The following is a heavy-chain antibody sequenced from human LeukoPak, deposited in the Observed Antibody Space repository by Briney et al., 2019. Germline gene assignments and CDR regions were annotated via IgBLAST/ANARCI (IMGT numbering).Heavy chain of an antibody. J-gene: IGHJ5*01. Sequence: GGSLRLSCAASGFTVSSSYMTWVRQAPGKGLEWVSIIYSGGNTYYSDSVQGRFTISRDNSKNTLYLQMNSLRAEDTAVYHCASSREATSNWFVYWGQGTLVTVSS. V-gene: IGHV3-66*01. CDR1: GFTVSSSY. CDR3: ASSREATSNWFVY. D-gene: IGHD2-2*01. CDR2: IYSGGNT.